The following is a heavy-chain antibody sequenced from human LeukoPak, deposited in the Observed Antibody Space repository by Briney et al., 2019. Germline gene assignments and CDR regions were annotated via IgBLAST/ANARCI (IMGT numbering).Heavy chain of an antibody. CDR1: GFTFSDYY. CDR2: ISSSSSYT. CDR3: ARTRGYGYGYVY. D-gene: IGHD5-18*01. J-gene: IGHJ4*02. V-gene: IGHV3-11*03. Sequence: GGSLRLSCAASGFTFSDYYMSWIGQAPGKGLEWVSYISSSSSYTNYADSVKGRFTISRDNAKNSLYLQMNSLRAEDTAVYYCARTRGYGYGYVYWGQGTLVTVSS.